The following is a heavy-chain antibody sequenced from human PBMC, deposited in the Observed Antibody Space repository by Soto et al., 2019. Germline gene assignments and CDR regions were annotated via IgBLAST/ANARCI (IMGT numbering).Heavy chain of an antibody. V-gene: IGHV1-3*01. Sequence: ASVKVSCKPPGYTLTNYAIQWVRQAAGQRLEWMGWIDPGSGHATYSQKFQGRISITRDQSANTFYMDLSSLTSEDTAVYFCTRDLNGGNPFDYWGQGDLVTVSS. J-gene: IGHJ4*02. D-gene: IGHD3-16*01. CDR1: GYTLTNYA. CDR2: IDPGSGHA. CDR3: TRDLNGGNPFDY.